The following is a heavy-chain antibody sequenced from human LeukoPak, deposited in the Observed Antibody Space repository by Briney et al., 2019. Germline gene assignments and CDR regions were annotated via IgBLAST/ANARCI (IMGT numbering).Heavy chain of an antibody. Sequence: PSETLSLTCAVYGGSFSGYYWSWIRQPPGKGMEWIGEINHSGSTNYNPSLKSRVTISLDTTKNQFSLKLSSVTAADTAVYYCARRRGYSYGRGAFDTWGQGTMVTVSS. J-gene: IGHJ3*02. CDR2: INHSGST. CDR1: GGSFSGYY. V-gene: IGHV4-34*01. D-gene: IGHD5-18*01. CDR3: ARRRGYSYGRGAFDT.